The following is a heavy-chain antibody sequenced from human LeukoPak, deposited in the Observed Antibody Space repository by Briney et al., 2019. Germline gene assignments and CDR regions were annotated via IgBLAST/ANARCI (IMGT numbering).Heavy chain of an antibody. Sequence: SETLSLTCAVYGGSFSGYYWSWIRQPSGKGLEWNGEINHSGSTNYNPSLKSRVTISVDTSKNQFSLKLSSVTAADTAVYYCARHYIIWTRKWFDPWGQGTLVTVSS. CDR2: INHSGST. J-gene: IGHJ5*02. CDR1: GGSFSGYY. D-gene: IGHD3-10*01. V-gene: IGHV4-34*01. CDR3: ARHYIIWTRKWFDP.